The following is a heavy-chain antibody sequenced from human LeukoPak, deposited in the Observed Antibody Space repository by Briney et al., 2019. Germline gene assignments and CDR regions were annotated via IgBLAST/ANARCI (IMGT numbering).Heavy chain of an antibody. CDR3: AAYYYGSGSYSLDY. J-gene: IGHJ4*02. CDR1: GFTFSDYY. V-gene: IGHV3-11*01. CDR2: ISSSGSTI. Sequence: PGGSLRLSCAASGFTFSDYYMSWIRQAPGKGLEWVSYISSSGSTIYYADSVRGRFTISRDNAKNSLHLQMNSLRAEDTAVYYCAAYYYGSGSYSLDYWGQGTLVTVSS. D-gene: IGHD3-10*01.